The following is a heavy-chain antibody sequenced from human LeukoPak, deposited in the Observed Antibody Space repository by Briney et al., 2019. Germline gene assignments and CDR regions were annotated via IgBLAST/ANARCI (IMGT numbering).Heavy chain of an antibody. CDR2: VFYNGST. Sequence: SETLSLTCTVARGFIRTNSYYWGWIRQPPGKGQEWIGSVFYNGSTYYNTSLKSRVIISVDTSKNQFSLRLSSVTAADTALYSCARQMYYYDISGYYYYFDLWGQGTLVTVSS. D-gene: IGHD3-22*01. J-gene: IGHJ4*02. CDR1: RGFIRTNSYY. V-gene: IGHV4-39*01. CDR3: ARQMYYYDISGYYYYFDL.